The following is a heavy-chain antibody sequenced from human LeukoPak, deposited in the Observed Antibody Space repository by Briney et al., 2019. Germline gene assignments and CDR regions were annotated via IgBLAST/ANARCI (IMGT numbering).Heavy chain of an antibody. V-gene: IGHV4-34*01. CDR3: ARTPLDY. CDR2: INHSGSA. J-gene: IGHJ4*02. Sequence: SETLSLTCAVYGGSFSGYYWSWIRQPPGKGLEWIGEINHSGSANYNPSLKSRVTISVDTSKNQFSLKLSSVTAADTAVYYCARTPLDYWGQGTLVTVSS. CDR1: GGSFSGYY.